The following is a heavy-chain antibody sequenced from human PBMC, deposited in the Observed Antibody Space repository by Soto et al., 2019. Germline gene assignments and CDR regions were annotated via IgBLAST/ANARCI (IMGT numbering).Heavy chain of an antibody. V-gene: IGHV4-34*01. J-gene: IGHJ4*02. CDR2: INHVGGT. CDR1: GGSFSGYY. CDR3: ARGQKGYSSSWYVD. Sequence: QVQLQQWGAGLLKPSETLSLTCAVNGGSFSGYYWSWIRQPPGKGLEWIGEINHVGGTNYNPSLKSRLTISVDTSKNQFSLKVNSVTAADTAVYYCARGQKGYSSSWYVDWGQGTPVTVSS. D-gene: IGHD6-13*01.